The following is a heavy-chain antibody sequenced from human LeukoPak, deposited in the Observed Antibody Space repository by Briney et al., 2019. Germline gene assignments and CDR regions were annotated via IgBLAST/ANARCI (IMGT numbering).Heavy chain of an antibody. CDR3: ARGDIVATMFDY. Sequence: SETLSLTCAVYGGSFSGYYWSWIRQPPGKGLEWIGEINHSGSTNYNPSLKSRVTISVDTSKNQFSLKLSSVTAADTAAYYCARGDIVATMFDYWGQGTLVTVSS. J-gene: IGHJ4*02. CDR2: INHSGST. D-gene: IGHD5-12*01. V-gene: IGHV4-34*01. CDR1: GGSFSGYY.